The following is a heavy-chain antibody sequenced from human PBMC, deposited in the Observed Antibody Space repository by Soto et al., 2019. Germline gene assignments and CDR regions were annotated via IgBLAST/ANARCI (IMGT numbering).Heavy chain of an antibody. CDR2: IHYSGSI. CDR1: GGSISTDHYH. D-gene: IGHD2-21*02. Sequence: PSETLSLTCTVSGGSISTDHYHWTWIRQAPGKGLEWIGYIHYSGSIQFNPSLQSRVSMSVDTSKNLFSLRLGSVTAADTAVYFCAREDDGGDRDYYGLDVWGQGTTVTVSS. CDR3: AREDDGGDRDYYGLDV. V-gene: IGHV4-30-4*01. J-gene: IGHJ6*02.